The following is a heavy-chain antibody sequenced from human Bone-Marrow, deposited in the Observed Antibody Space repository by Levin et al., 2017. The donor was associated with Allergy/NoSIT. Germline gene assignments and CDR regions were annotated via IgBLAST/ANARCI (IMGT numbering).Heavy chain of an antibody. CDR2: IYSGGST. V-gene: IGHV3-66*02. Sequence: LSLTCAASGFTFSSNYMSWVRQAPGKGLEWVSVIYSGGSTYYADSVKGRFTISRDNSKNTLYLQMNSLRAEDTAVYYCAKNGGWYGAGYFDYWGQGTLVTVSS. CDR1: GFTFSSNY. CDR3: AKNGGWYGAGYFDY. J-gene: IGHJ4*02. D-gene: IGHD6-19*01.